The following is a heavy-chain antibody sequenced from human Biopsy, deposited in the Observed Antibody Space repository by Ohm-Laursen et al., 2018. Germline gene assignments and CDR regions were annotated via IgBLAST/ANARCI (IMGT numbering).Heavy chain of an antibody. CDR1: GYTFTNYN. CDR3: ARDFNYDGGGSFNFDY. V-gene: IGHV1-8*01. Sequence: ASVKVSCKASGYTFTNYNVNWVRQATGRGLEWMGWMNPNSGNTGYAQKFQGRVTMTRNTSISTAYMELSSLTSVDTAVYCCARDFNYDGGGSFNFDYWGQGTLVTVSS. CDR2: MNPNSGNT. D-gene: IGHD3-22*01. J-gene: IGHJ4*02.